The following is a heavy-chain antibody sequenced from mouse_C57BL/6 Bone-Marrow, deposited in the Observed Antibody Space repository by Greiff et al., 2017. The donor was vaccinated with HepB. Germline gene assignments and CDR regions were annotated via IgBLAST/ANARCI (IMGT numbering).Heavy chain of an antibody. CDR1: GFTFNTYA. CDR3: VRDGATVVALYWYFDV. V-gene: IGHV10-3*01. Sequence: EVQLVESGGGLVQPKGSLKLSCAASGFTFNTYAMHWVRQAPGKGLEWVARIRSKSSNYATYYADSVKDRFTISRDDSQSMLYLQMNNLKTEDTAMYYCVRDGATVVALYWYFDVWGTGTTVTVSS. D-gene: IGHD1-1*01. CDR2: IRSKSSNYAT. J-gene: IGHJ1*03.